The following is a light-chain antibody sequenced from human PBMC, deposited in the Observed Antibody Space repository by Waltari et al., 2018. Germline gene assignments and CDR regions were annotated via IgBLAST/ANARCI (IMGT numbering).Light chain of an antibody. V-gene: IGKV3-20*01. CDR2: DAS. CDR3: QQFDRSPPVT. Sequence: VLTQSPGTLSVSPGERATLSCRASQSVRLAWYQQKPGQAPRLLIHDASKRAAGIPDRFSGSGSGTDFTLTISRLEPEDVAVYYCQQFDRSPPVTFGGGTKVEIK. J-gene: IGKJ4*01. CDR1: QSVR.